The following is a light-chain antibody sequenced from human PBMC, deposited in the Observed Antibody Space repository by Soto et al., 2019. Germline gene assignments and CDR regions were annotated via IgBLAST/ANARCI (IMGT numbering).Light chain of an antibody. V-gene: IGLV2-14*01. CDR1: GSDVGAYNY. CDR2: DVS. J-gene: IGLJ1*01. CDR3: TSFTSSSTLYV. Sequence: QSALTQPASVSGSPGQSITISCTGTGSDVGAYNYVSWYQQHPDKAPKLMIYDVSDRPSGVSNRFSGSKYGNTASLTISGLQAEDEADYYCTSFTSSSTLYVFGAGTKLTVL.